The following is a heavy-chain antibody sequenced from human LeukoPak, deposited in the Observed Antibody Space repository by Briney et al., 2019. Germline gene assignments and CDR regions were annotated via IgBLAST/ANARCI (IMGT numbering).Heavy chain of an antibody. CDR2: INHSGST. J-gene: IGHJ4*02. D-gene: IGHD3-16*01. Sequence: SSETLSLTCAVYGGSFSGYYWSWIRQPPGKGLEWIGEINHSGSTNYNPSLKSRVTISVDTSKNQFSLKLSSVTAADTAVYYCARETLGEVVPDYWGQGTLVTVSS. V-gene: IGHV4-34*01. CDR1: GGSFSGYY. CDR3: ARETLGEVVPDY.